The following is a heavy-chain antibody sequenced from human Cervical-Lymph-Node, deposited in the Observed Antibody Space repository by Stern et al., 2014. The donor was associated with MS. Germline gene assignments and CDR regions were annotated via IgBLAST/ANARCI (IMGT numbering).Heavy chain of an antibody. CDR3: AKGGSGSYLD. CDR2: ISYDGRDK. CDR1: GFVFRRYA. Sequence: VQLVESGGGVVKPGRSLRLSCAASGFVFRRYALNWVRQAPGKGLAWVALISYDGRDKYYTDSVKGRFTVSRDNSNNTVDLEMNSLRLEDTAVYYCAKGGSGSYLDWGQGSLVTVSS. V-gene: IGHV3-30*04. D-gene: IGHD1-26*01. J-gene: IGHJ4*02.